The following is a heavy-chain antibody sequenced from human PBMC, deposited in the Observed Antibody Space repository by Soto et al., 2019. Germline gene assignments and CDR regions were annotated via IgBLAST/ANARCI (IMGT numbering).Heavy chain of an antibody. CDR2: IYHSGST. D-gene: IGHD2-2*01. V-gene: IGHV4-4*02. J-gene: IGHJ4*02. Sequence: QVQLQESGPGLVKPSGTLSLTCAVSGGSISSSNWWSWVRQPPGKGLEWIGEIYHSGSTNYNPSLKRGVTISVDKSKNQFSLKLSSVTAADTAVYYCARDGGDIVVVPAATSFDYWGQGTLVTVSS. CDR1: GGSISSSNW. CDR3: ARDGGDIVVVPAATSFDY.